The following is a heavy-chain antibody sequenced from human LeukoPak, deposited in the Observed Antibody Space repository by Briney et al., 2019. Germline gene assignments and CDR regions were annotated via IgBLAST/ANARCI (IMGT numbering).Heavy chain of an antibody. Sequence: GGSLRLSCAASGFTFSSYGMHCVRQAPGKGLEWVAFIRYDGSNKYYADSVKGRFTISRDNSKNTLYLQMNSLRAEDTAVYYCAKAEYSYGSGYFDYWGQGTLVTVSS. V-gene: IGHV3-30*02. D-gene: IGHD5-18*01. J-gene: IGHJ4*02. CDR1: GFTFSSYG. CDR2: IRYDGSNK. CDR3: AKAEYSYGSGYFDY.